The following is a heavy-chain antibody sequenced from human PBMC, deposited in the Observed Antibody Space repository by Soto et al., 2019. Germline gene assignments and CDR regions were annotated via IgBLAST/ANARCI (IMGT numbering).Heavy chain of an antibody. CDR1: GGSISSGDYY. V-gene: IGHV4-30-4*01. J-gene: IGHJ4*02. Sequence: SETLSLTCTVSGGSISSGDYYWSWISQPPGKGLEWIGYIYYSGSTYYNPSLKSRVTISVDTSKNQFSLKLSSVTAADTAVYYCAGSVRGYSYGPFDYWGQGTPVTVSS. CDR3: AGSVRGYSYGPFDY. D-gene: IGHD5-18*01. CDR2: IYYSGST.